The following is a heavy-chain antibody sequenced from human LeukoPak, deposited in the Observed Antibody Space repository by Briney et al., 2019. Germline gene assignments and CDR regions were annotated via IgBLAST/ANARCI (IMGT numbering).Heavy chain of an antibody. CDR2: INHNGNVN. CDR3: VKYYHDGSGYSHFDY. V-gene: IGHV3-7*01. D-gene: IGHD3-22*01. CDR1: GFTFSSYW. J-gene: IGHJ4*02. Sequence: GGSLRLSCAASGFTFSSYWMNWARQAPGKGLEWVASINHNGNVNYYVDSVKGRFTISRDNAKNSLYLQMNSLRAEDTAVYYCVKYYHDGSGYSHFDYWGQGTLVTVSS.